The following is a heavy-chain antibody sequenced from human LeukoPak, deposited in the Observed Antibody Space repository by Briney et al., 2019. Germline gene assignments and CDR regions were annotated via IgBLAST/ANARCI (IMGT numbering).Heavy chain of an antibody. Sequence: SETLSLTCTVSGGSISGSSYYWGWIRQPPGKGLEWIGSIYYSGSTYYNPSLKSRVTISVDTSKNQFSLKLSSVTAADTAVYYCARQFYYDGSPFDYWGQGTLVTVSS. CDR1: GGSISGSSYY. D-gene: IGHD3-22*01. J-gene: IGHJ4*02. CDR2: IYYSGST. CDR3: ARQFYYDGSPFDY. V-gene: IGHV4-39*01.